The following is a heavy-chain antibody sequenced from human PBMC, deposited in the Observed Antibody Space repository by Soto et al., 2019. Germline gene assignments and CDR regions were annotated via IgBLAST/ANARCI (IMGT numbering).Heavy chain of an antibody. Sequence: QVQLVESGGGLVRPGGSLRLSCEASGFTFRDYYMTRFRQAPGKGLEWLSYIDSSTKYTNYADSVKGRFTISRDNAKNSLYLQMNSLRADDTAVYYGEREYYYSMDVWGQGTMVNVSS. CDR3: EREYYYSMDV. V-gene: IGHV3-11*05. CDR2: IDSSTKYT. CDR1: GFTFRDYY. J-gene: IGHJ6*02.